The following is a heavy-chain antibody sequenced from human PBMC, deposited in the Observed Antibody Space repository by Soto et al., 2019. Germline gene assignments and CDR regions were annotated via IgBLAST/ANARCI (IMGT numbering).Heavy chain of an antibody. J-gene: IGHJ4*02. V-gene: IGHV4-59*01. CDR1: GGSTRSCS. CDR3: ARSPDTAIALIAY. D-gene: IGHD5-18*01. Sequence: SETLSDTCTGTGGSTRSCSWRWFRQPQGKELEWIGYNYYSGSTNYNPSLKSGVTISVDTSKNQFSLKLSSVTAADTAVYYCARSPDTAIALIAYWAQGTLVTVS. CDR2: NYYSGST.